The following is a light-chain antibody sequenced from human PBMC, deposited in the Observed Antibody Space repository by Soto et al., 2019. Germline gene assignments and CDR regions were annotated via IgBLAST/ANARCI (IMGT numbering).Light chain of an antibody. CDR1: SSNIGAGYD. Sequence: QSVLTQPPSVSGAPGQRVTISCTGSSSNIGAGYDVHWYQQRPGTAPKLLIYGNKNRPSGVPDRFSGSKSGTSASLAITGLQAEDEADYYCQSYASSLSVSYVFGTGTKVTVL. V-gene: IGLV1-40*01. J-gene: IGLJ1*01. CDR2: GNK. CDR3: QSYASSLSVSYV.